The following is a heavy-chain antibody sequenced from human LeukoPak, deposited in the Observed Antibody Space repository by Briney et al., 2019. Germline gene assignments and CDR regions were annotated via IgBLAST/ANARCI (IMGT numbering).Heavy chain of an antibody. CDR1: GGSISSSSYY. Sequence: SETLSLTCTVSGGSISSSSYYWGWIRQPPGKGLEWIGSIYYSGSTYYNPSLKSRVTISVDTSKNQFSLKLSSVTAADTAVYYCARHPKWLLRFDYWGQGTLVTVSA. CDR2: IYYSGST. J-gene: IGHJ4*02. D-gene: IGHD3-22*01. CDR3: ARHPKWLLRFDY. V-gene: IGHV4-39*07.